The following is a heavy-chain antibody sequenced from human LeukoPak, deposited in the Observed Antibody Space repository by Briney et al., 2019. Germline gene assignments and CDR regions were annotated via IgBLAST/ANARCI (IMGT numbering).Heavy chain of an antibody. CDR3: ARPYYYDSRIDP. CDR1: GGSISSGDYY. D-gene: IGHD3-22*01. J-gene: IGHJ5*02. CDR2: TYYSGST. V-gene: IGHV4-30-4*01. Sequence: SQTLSLTCTVSGGSISSGDYYWSWIRQPPGKGLEWIGYTYYSGSTYYNPSLKNRVSISVDTSKNQFSLNLSSVTAADTAVYYCARPYYYDSRIDPWGQGALVTVSS.